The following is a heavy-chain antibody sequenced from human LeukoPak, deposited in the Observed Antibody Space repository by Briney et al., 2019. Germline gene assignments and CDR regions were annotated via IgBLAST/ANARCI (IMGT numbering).Heavy chain of an antibody. CDR1: GYTFTSYG. D-gene: IGHD3-3*01. V-gene: IGHV1-18*01. J-gene: IGHJ3*02. CDR3: ARDRGNYDFWSGYRPYAFDI. Sequence: ASVKVYCKASGYTFTSYGISWVRQAPGQGLEWMGWISAYNGNTNYAQKLQGRVTMTTDTSTSTAYMELRSLRSDDTAVYYCARDRGNYDFWSGYRPYAFDIWGQGTMVTVSS. CDR2: ISAYNGNT.